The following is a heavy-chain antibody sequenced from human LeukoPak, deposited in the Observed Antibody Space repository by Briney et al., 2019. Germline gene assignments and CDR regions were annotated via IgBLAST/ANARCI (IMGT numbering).Heavy chain of an antibody. CDR3: AKDRGNNYDGPRFDP. J-gene: IGHJ5*02. CDR2: INHSGST. V-gene: IGHV4-34*01. Sequence: SETLSLTCAVYGGSFRGYYWSWIRQPPGKGLEWIGEINHSGSTNYNPSLKSRVTISVDTSKNQFSLKLSSVTAADTAVYYCAKDRGNNYDGPRFDPWGQGTLVTVSS. CDR1: GGSFRGYY. D-gene: IGHD3-22*01.